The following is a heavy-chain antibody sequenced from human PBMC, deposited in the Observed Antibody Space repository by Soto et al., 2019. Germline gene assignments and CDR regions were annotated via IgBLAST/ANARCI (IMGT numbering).Heavy chain of an antibody. CDR1: GYSISSGYY. V-gene: IGHV4-38-2*01. Sequence: SETLSLTCAVSGYSISSGYYWGWIRQTPGKGLEWIASIYHSGSTYYNPSLKSRVTISVDTSKDQFSLKLTSVTAADTAVYYCARGAATVTPGWFDPWGQGIMVTVSS. J-gene: IGHJ5*02. CDR3: ARGAATVTPGWFDP. CDR2: IYHSGST. D-gene: IGHD4-17*01.